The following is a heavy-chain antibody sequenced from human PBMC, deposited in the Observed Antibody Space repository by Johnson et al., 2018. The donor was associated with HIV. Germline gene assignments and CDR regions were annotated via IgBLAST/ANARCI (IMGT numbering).Heavy chain of an antibody. V-gene: IGHV3-20*01. CDR2: INWNGGST. CDR1: GFNLSDYY. CDR3: ARLQSSGYWSFDAFDI. Sequence: VQLVESGGGLVKPGGSLRLSCAASGFNLSDYYMRWIRQTPGKGLEWVSGINWNGGSTGYADSVKGRFTISRDNAKNSLYLQMNSLRAEDTALYHCARLQSSGYWSFDAFDIWGEGTMVIVSS. J-gene: IGHJ3*02. D-gene: IGHD3-22*01.